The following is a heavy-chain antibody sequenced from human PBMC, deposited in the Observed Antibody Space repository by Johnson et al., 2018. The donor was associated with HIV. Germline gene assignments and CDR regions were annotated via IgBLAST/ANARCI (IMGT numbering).Heavy chain of an antibody. CDR2: ISGGST. Sequence: VQLVESRGFLVQPGGSLRLSCAASGFTVSSNEMSWVRQAPGKGLEWVSSISGGSTYYADSRKGRFTISRDNSKNTLHLQMNSLRAEDTAVYYCTTVDSSGYHNDAFDIWGQGTMVTVSS. J-gene: IGHJ3*02. CDR1: GFTVSSNE. CDR3: TTVDSSGYHNDAFDI. D-gene: IGHD3-22*01. V-gene: IGHV3-38-3*01.